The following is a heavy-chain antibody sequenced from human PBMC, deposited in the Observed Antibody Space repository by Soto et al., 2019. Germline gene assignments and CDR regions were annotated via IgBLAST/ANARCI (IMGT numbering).Heavy chain of an antibody. CDR2: IYHSGST. D-gene: IGHD6-13*01. J-gene: IGHJ5*02. CDR1: GGSISSSNW. Sequence: SETLSLTCAVSGGSISSSNWWSWVRQPPGKGLEWIGEIYHSGSTNYNPSLKSRVTISVDKSKNQFSLKLSSVTAADTAVYYCARDLSTSEAGPVDYWFDPLGQGTLVTVSS. V-gene: IGHV4-4*02. CDR3: ARDLSTSEAGPVDYWFDP.